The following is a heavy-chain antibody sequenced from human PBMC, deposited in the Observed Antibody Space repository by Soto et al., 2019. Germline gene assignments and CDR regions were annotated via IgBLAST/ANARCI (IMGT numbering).Heavy chain of an antibody. CDR1: GYTFSNYY. CDR2: INPSGGST. D-gene: IGHD3-9*01. J-gene: IGHJ6*02. CDR3: ATEAAPNRITIFSNGMDV. V-gene: IGHV1-46*01. Sequence: ASVKVSCKASGYTFSNYYMHWVRQAPGQGHEWMGIINPSGGSTTYAQKFQGRVTMTEDTSTDTAYMELSSLRSEDTAVYYCATEAAPNRITIFSNGMDVWGQGTTVTVSS.